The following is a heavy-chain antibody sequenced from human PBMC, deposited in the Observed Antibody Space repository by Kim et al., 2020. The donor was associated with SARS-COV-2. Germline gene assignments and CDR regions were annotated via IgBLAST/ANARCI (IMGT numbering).Heavy chain of an antibody. V-gene: IGHV3-33*06. CDR3: AESRYDILSS. CDR2: IWPDGTIR. J-gene: IGHJ4*02. D-gene: IGHD3-9*01. CDR1: GSTFSSYG. Sequence: GGSLRLSCASSGSTFSSYGMHWVRQAPGKGLEWVAMIWPDGTIRNYADSVRGRFTISRDNFENKLYLQMSGLRVEDAAVYFCAESRYDILSSWGQGALVTVSS.